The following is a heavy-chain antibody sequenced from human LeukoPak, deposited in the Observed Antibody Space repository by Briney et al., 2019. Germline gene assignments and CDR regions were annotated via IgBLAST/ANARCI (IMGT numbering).Heavy chain of an antibody. CDR2: IYYSGST. CDR1: GGSISSSSYY. CDR3: ARRFSGSSQIDY. D-gene: IGHD6-13*01. J-gene: IGHJ4*02. V-gene: IGHV4-39*01. Sequence: SETLSLTCTVSGGSISSSSYYWGWIRQPPGKGLEWIGSIYYSGSTYYNPSLKSRVTISVDTSKNQFSLKLRSVTAADTAVYYCARRFSGSSQIDYWGQGTLVTVSS.